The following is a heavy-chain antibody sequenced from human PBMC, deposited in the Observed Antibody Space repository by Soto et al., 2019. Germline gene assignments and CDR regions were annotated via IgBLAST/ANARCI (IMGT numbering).Heavy chain of an antibody. J-gene: IGHJ4*02. CDR3: AKGPAPPDY. CDR2: ISYDGSNK. CDR1: GFTFSSYG. Sequence: QVQLVESGGGVVQPGRSLRLSCAASGFTFSSYGMHWVRQAPGKGLEWVAVISYDGSNKYYADSVKGLFTISRDNSKNTLELQMNSLRAEDTSVYYCAKGPAPPDYWGQGTLVTVSS. V-gene: IGHV3-30*18.